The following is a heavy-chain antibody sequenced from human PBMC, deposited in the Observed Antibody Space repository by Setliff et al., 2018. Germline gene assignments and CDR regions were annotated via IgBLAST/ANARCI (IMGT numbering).Heavy chain of an antibody. D-gene: IGHD2-21*01. V-gene: IGHV1-18*01. CDR2: ISSYNGKT. J-gene: IGHJ4*02. CDR3: TRSRAPSVVLAADFDF. Sequence: ASVKVSCKASGYIFTSYGISWVRQAPGQGLEWMGWISSYNGKTNYAQKFQARVTMTADTSTKTVYMELRSLTSDDTAVYYCTRSRAPSVVLAADFDFWGQGTLVTVSS. CDR1: GYIFTSYG.